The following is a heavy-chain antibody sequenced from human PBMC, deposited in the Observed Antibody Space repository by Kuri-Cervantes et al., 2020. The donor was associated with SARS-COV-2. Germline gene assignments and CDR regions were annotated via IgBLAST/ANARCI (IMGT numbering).Heavy chain of an antibody. Sequence: SVKVSCKASVGSFSSYSVKWVRQAPGQGLEWMGRIIPTFDTATYAQTFQGRVIFTADESPSTAYMEVNSLTSEDTAVYFCARSQGYCTANSCSWNWFDPWGQGTKVTVSS. D-gene: IGHD2-8*02. CDR3: ARSQGYCTANSCSWNWFDP. J-gene: IGHJ5*02. V-gene: IGHV1-69*13. CDR1: VGSFSSYS. CDR2: IIPTFDTA.